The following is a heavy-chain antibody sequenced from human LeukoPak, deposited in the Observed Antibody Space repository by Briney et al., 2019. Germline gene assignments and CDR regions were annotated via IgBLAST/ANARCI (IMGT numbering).Heavy chain of an antibody. CDR1: GFTFSSYE. V-gene: IGHV3-48*03. J-gene: IGHJ2*01. CDR3: TRGTVTASYWYFDL. D-gene: IGHD4-17*01. Sequence: GGSLRLSCAASGFTFSSYEMNWVRQAPGTGLEWLSYISSSGSSIKYADSVKGRFTISRDNAENSLYLQMNSPRVEDTAVYYCTRGTVTASYWYFDLWGRGTLVTVSS. CDR2: ISSSGSSI.